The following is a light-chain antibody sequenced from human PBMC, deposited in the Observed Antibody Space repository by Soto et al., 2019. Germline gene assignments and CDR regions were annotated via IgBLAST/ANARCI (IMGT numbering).Light chain of an antibody. J-gene: IGKJ1*01. V-gene: IGKV3-11*01. Sequence: EIVMTQSADTLSVSPGERATLSCRASQSVSSYLAWYQQKPGQAPRLLIYDASNRATGIPARFSGSGSGTDFTLTISSLEPEDFAVYYCQQRSNWPPWTFGQGTKVDIK. CDR3: QQRSNWPPWT. CDR2: DAS. CDR1: QSVSSY.